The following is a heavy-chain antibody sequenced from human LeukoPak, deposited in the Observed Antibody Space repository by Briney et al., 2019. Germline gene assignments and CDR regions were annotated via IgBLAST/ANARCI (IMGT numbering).Heavy chain of an antibody. CDR2: INPNSGGT. J-gene: IGHJ4*02. D-gene: IGHD1-26*01. CDR3: ARKTIVGATFHY. V-gene: IGHV1-2*02. CDR1: GYTFTGYY. Sequence: ASVKVSRKASGYTFTGYYMHWVRQAPGQGLEWMGWINPNSGGTNYAQKFQGRVTMTRDTSISTAYMELSRLRSDDTAVYYCARKTIVGATFHYWGQGTLVTVSS.